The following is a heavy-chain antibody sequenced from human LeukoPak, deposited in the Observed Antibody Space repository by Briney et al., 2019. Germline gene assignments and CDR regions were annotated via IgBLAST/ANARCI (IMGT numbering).Heavy chain of an antibody. Sequence: ASVKVSCKASGGIFSSYAISWVRQAPGQGLEWMGGIIPIFGTANYAQKFQGRVTITADESTSTAYMELSSLRSVDTAVYYCARERGYCSSTSCPGSWFDPWGQGTLVTVSS. D-gene: IGHD2-2*01. CDR2: IIPIFGTA. J-gene: IGHJ5*02. CDR3: ARERGYCSSTSCPGSWFDP. V-gene: IGHV1-69*13. CDR1: GGIFSSYA.